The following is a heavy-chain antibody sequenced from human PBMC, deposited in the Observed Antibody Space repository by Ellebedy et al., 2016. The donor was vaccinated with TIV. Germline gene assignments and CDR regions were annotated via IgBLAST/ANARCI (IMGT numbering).Heavy chain of an antibody. CDR2: ISYDGVHK. CDR1: GFTFSSYA. D-gene: IGHD3-22*01. J-gene: IGHJ4*02. Sequence: PGGSLRLSCAASGFTFSSYAMHWVRPVPGKGRGWVAVISYDGVHKSYTDSVKGRFTISRDNSKNTLYLQMDSLRAEDTAVYYCARDWNLTSPTDSTGSEFDYWGQGTLVTVSS. CDR3: ARDWNLTSPTDSTGSEFDY. V-gene: IGHV3-30-3*01.